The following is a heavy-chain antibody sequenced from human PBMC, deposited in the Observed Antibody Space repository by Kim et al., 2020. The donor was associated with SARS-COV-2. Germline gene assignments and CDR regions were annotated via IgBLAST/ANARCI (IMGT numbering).Heavy chain of an antibody. V-gene: IGHV3-53*01. CDR3: ARDSGNSYWYFDL. D-gene: IGHD3-10*01. CDR1: GFTVSSTY. J-gene: IGHJ2*01. Sequence: GGSLRLSCAASGFTVSSTYMSWVRQAPGKGPEWVSLIYGGGNTYYADSVKGRFTISRDNSKNTVYLQMSSLRAEDTAVYYCARDSGNSYWYFDLWGRGTLVTVSS. CDR2: IYGGGNT.